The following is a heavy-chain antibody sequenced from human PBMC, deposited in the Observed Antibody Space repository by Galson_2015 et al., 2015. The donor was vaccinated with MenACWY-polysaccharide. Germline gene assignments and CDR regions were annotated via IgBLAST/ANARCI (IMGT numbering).Heavy chain of an antibody. V-gene: IGHV3-74*01. Sequence: SLRLSCAASEFDFSTYWMHWVRHVPGKGPVWASRINSDETSTSYADSVKGRFSISRDNAKSTLYLQMNSLRAEETAVYYCARGQYDLWSGYRHYYFGLDVWGQGTTVTVSS. CDR1: EFDFSTYW. CDR3: ARGQYDLWSGYRHYYFGLDV. CDR2: INSDETST. D-gene: IGHD3-3*01. J-gene: IGHJ6*01.